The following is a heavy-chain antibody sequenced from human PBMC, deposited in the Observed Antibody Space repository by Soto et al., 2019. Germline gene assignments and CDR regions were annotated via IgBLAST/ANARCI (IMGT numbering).Heavy chain of an antibody. CDR1: AFSLSTGGVG. D-gene: IGHD2-21*02. CDR3: IQSRCGGDCLQSYASYYCYGMDV. V-gene: IGHV2-5*02. Sequence: QITLKESGPTLVKPTQTLTLTCTFSAFSLSTGGVGVGWIRQPPGKALEWLALIYWDDDKRYSPSLRIRPTITKDTSKNQVVLTMTNMDPVDTATYYCIQSRCGGDCLQSYASYYCYGMDVWGQGTTVTVSS. CDR2: IYWDDDK. J-gene: IGHJ6*02.